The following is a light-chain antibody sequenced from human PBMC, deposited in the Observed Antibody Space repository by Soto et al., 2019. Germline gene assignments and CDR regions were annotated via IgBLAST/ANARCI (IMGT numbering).Light chain of an antibody. CDR2: DVS. CDR3: SSYTSSNTVV. Sequence: QSALTQPASVSGSPGQSITISCTGTSSDVGSYNYVSWYQQYPDKAPKLMIYDVSNRPSGVSNRFSGSKSGNTASLTISGLQAEYEADYYCSSYTSSNTVVFGGGTKLTVL. V-gene: IGLV2-14*03. CDR1: SSDVGSYNY. J-gene: IGLJ3*02.